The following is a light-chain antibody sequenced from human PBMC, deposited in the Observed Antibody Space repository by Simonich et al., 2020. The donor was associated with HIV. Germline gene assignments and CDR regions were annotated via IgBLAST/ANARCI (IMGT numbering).Light chain of an antibody. J-gene: IGKJ1*01. Sequence: EIVMTQSPDTLSVSPGERATLSCRASQSVGINLAWYQQKPGQAPRLLIYGASTRATDIPARFSGSGSGTEFTLTISSLEAEDFAVYYCQHRSNWPPTFGQGTKVDIK. CDR3: QHRSNWPPT. V-gene: IGKV3-15*01. CDR1: QSVGIN. CDR2: GAS.